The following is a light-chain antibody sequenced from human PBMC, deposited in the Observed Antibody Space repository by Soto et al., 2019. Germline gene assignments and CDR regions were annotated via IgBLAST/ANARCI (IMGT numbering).Light chain of an antibody. CDR1: QSVSSN. CDR2: GAS. J-gene: IGKJ2*01. V-gene: IGKV3-15*01. Sequence: EIVMTQSPATLSVSPGERATLSCRASQSVSSNLAWYQQKPGQAPRLLIYGASTRATGIPARFSGSGSGTEFTLPISSLQSEDVAVYYCQQYNNWPPYTFGQGTKLAIK. CDR3: QQYNNWPPYT.